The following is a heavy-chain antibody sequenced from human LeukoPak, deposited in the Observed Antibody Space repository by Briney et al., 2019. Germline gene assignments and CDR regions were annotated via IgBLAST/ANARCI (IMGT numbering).Heavy chain of an antibody. CDR2: IIPIFGTA. J-gene: IGHJ4*02. CDR1: GGTFSSYA. Sequence: SVKVSCKDSGGTFSSYAISWVRQAPGQGLEWMGGIIPIFGTANYAQKFQGRVTITADESTSTAYMELSSLRSEDTAVYYCARSRIAAAHFDYWGQGTLVTVSS. CDR3: ARSRIAAAHFDY. D-gene: IGHD6-13*01. V-gene: IGHV1-69*13.